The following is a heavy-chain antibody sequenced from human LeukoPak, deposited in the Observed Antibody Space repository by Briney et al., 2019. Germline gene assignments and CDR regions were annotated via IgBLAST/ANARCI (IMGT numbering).Heavy chain of an antibody. CDR1: GYTFTSYA. Sequence: GASVKVSCKASGYTFTSYAIHWVRQAPGQRLEWMGWINAGNGNTKYSQKFQGRVTITRDTSASTAYMELSGLRSEDTAVFYCARGGGSSSSVSDYWGQGTLVTVSP. J-gene: IGHJ4*02. CDR3: ARGGGSSSSVSDY. V-gene: IGHV1-3*01. D-gene: IGHD6-6*01. CDR2: INAGNGNT.